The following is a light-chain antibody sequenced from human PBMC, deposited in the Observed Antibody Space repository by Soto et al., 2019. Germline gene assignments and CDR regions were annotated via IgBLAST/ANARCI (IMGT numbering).Light chain of an antibody. CDR1: QSVSNSY. V-gene: IGKV3-20*01. CDR3: QLYGGSPWT. J-gene: IGKJ1*01. CDR2: GAS. Sequence: EIVLTQSPGTLSLSPGERATLSCRASQSVSNSYLAWYQQKPGQAPRLLIYGASSRVTGIPDRFSGSGSGTDFALTISRLEPEDFAVYHCQLYGGSPWTFGQGTKVEIK.